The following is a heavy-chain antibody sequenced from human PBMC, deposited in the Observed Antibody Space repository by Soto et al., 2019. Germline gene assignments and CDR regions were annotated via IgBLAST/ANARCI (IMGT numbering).Heavy chain of an antibody. CDR1: GGSISGFY. CDR3: ATHESHTYSSSSKGFDS. J-gene: IGHJ4*02. CDR2: LDYSGTA. Sequence: SETLSLTCTVSGGSISGFYWNWIRQSPGKGMEWIGCLDYSGTANFNPSLKSRVATSVDPSRRQFSLRLSSVTAADTAVYFCATHESHTYSSSSKGFDSWGPGTLVTVSS. D-gene: IGHD6-6*01. V-gene: IGHV4-59*13.